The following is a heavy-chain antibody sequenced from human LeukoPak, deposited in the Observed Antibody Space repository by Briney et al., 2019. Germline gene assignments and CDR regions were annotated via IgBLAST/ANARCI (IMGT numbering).Heavy chain of an antibody. CDR1: GGTFSSYG. Sequence: ASVKVSCKASGGTFSSYGISWVRQAPGQGLEWMGGIIPIFGTANYAQKFQGRVTITADESTSTAYMELSSLRSEDTAVYYCARSIGYSSGSNGGYYFDYWGQGTLVTVSS. V-gene: IGHV1-69*13. CDR2: IIPIFGTA. D-gene: IGHD6-19*01. J-gene: IGHJ4*02. CDR3: ARSIGYSSGSNGGYYFDY.